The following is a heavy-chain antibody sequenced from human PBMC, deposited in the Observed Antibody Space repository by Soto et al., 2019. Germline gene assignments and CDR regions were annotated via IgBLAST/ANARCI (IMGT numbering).Heavy chain of an antibody. CDR3: ATESLTTVTTYFDY. D-gene: IGHD4-17*01. V-gene: IGHV1-24*01. CDR1: GYTLTELS. CDR2: LDPAACET. Sequence: SVKVSCKVSGYTLTELSMHWVRQAPGKGLEWMGGLDPAACETIYAQKFQGRVTMTEDTSTDTAYMELSSLRAEDTAVYDCATESLTTVTTYFDYWGQGTLVTVS. J-gene: IGHJ4*02.